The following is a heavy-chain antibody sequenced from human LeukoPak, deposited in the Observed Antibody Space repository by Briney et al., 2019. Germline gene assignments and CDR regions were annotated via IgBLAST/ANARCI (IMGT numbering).Heavy chain of an antibody. J-gene: IGHJ4*02. CDR2: ISGSGSTI. Sequence: GGSLRLSCAASGFTFSNYEMNWVRQAPGKGLEWLSYISGSGSTIYYADSVKGRFTISRDNAKNSLYLEMNSLRAEDTAVYHCAGDGYSSSSSDYWGQGTLVTVSS. CDR3: AGDGYSSSSSDY. V-gene: IGHV3-48*03. CDR1: GFTFSNYE. D-gene: IGHD6-6*01.